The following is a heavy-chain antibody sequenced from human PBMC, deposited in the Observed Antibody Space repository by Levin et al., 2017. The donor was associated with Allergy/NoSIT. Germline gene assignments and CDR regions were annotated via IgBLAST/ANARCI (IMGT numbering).Heavy chain of an antibody. J-gene: IGHJ6*03. CDR1: GGTFSSYA. Sequence: SVKVSCKASGGTFSSYAISWVRQAPGQGLEWMGGIIPIFGTANYAQKFQGRVTITADKSTSTAYMELSSLRSEDTAVYYCARADLSSSKETGYYYYYYMDVWGKGTTVTVSS. CDR2: IIPIFGTA. CDR3: ARADLSSSKETGYYYYYYMDV. D-gene: IGHD6-6*01. V-gene: IGHV1-69*06.